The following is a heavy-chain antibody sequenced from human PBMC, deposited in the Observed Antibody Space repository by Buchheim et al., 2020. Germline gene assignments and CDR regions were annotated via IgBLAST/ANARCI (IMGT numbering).Heavy chain of an antibody. CDR2: ISYDGSNK. CDR1: GFTFSSYA. Sequence: QMQLVESGGGVVQPGRSLRLSCAASGFTFSSYAMHWVRQAPGKGLEWVAVISYDGSNKYYADSVKGRFTISRDNSKNTLYLQMNSLRAEDTAVYYCAREGLISLLLWFGESPFDYWGQGTL. V-gene: IGHV3-30-3*01. CDR3: AREGLISLLLWFGESPFDY. J-gene: IGHJ4*02. D-gene: IGHD3-10*01.